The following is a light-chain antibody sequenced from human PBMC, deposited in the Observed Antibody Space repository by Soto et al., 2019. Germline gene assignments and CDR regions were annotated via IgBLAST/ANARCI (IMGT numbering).Light chain of an antibody. J-gene: IGLJ3*02. CDR3: QTWDTGIWV. CDR1: SGHSNYA. Sequence: QSVLTQSPSASASLGASVKLTCTLSSGHSNYAIAWHQQPPEKGPRYLMKLNTDGSHIKGDGIPDRFSGSSSGAERYLIISSRQSEDEADYYCQTWDTGIWVFGGGTKLTVL. CDR2: LNTDGSH. V-gene: IGLV4-69*01.